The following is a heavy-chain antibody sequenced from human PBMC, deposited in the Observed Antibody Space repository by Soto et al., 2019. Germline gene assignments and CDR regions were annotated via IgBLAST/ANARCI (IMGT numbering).Heavy chain of an antibody. J-gene: IGHJ4*02. CDR2: FDPEDGET. CDR3: AIWRFGSGSYLTFDY. D-gene: IGHD1-26*01. Sequence: ASVKVSCKVSGYTLTELSMHWVRQAPGKGLEWMGGFDPEDGETIYAQKFQGRVTMTEDTSTDTAYMELSSLRSEDTAVYYCAIWRFGSGSYLTFDYWGQGTLVTAPQ. CDR1: GYTLTELS. V-gene: IGHV1-24*01.